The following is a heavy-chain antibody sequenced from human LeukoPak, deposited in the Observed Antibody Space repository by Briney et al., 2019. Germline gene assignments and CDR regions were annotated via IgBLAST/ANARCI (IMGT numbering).Heavy chain of an antibody. CDR2: FYYSGGT. CDR1: GGSLSSNNYY. J-gene: IGHJ5*02. Sequence: TSETLSLTCTVSGGSLSSNNYYWGWIRQPPGKGLEWIGSFYYSGGTYYNPSLKSRVTISVDTSKNQFSLKLSSVTAADTAVYYCARVEPIVGATIKGGWFDPWGQGTLVTVSS. CDR3: ARVEPIVGATIKGGWFDP. D-gene: IGHD1-26*01. V-gene: IGHV4-39*07.